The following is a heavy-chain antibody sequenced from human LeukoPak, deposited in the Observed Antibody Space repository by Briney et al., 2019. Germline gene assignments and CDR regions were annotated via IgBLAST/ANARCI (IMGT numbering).Heavy chain of an antibody. CDR2: ISYDGSNK. Sequence: GRSLRLSCAASGFTFSSYGMHWVRQAPGKGLEWVAVISYDGSNKYYADSVKGRFTISRDNSKNTLYLQMNSLRAEDTAVYYCAKGLRWGKDAFDYWGQGTLVTVSS. D-gene: IGHD5-24*01. J-gene: IGHJ4*02. CDR3: AKGLRWGKDAFDY. V-gene: IGHV3-30*18. CDR1: GFTFSSYG.